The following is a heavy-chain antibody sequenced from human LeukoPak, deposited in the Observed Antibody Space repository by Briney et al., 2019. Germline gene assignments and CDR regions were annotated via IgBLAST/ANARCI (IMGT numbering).Heavy chain of an antibody. CDR2: IKSKTDGGTT. D-gene: IGHD6-13*01. CDR3: TTDVSGSSWYGAGY. V-gene: IGHV3-15*01. Sequence: GGSLRLSCAASGFTFSNAWMSWVRQAPGKGLEWVGRIKSKTDGGTTDYAAPVKGRFTISRDDSKNTLYLQMNSLKTEDTAVYYCTTDVSGSSWYGAGYWGQGTLVTVSS. CDR1: GFTFSNAW. J-gene: IGHJ4*02.